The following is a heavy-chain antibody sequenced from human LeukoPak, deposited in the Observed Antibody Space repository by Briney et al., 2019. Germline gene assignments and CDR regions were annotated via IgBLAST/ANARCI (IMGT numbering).Heavy chain of an antibody. CDR1: GFTFSSHG. J-gene: IGHJ4*02. CDR2: IWYDGSNE. V-gene: IGHV3-33*06. CDR3: AKDGVPGIAAAGTYFDS. D-gene: IGHD6-13*01. Sequence: PGGSLRLSCAASGFTFSSHGMHWVRQAPGKGLEWVAIIWYDGSNEYYAGFVKGRFTISRDNSKNTFYLQMNSLRAEDTAVYYCAKDGVPGIAAAGTYFDSWGQGTLVTVSS.